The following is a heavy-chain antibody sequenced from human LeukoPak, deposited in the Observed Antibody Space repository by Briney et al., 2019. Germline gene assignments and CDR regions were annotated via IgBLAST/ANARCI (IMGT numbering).Heavy chain of an antibody. V-gene: IGHV3-23*01. J-gene: IGHJ6*04. CDR1: GFTFRGYG. Sequence: GGTLRLSCAASGFTFRGYGMSWVRQAPGEGLEWVSAIRGSGVTTYYADSVKGRFTISRDNSRTTLYLLMNSLRAEDTAVYYCAELGITMIGGVWGKGTTVTISS. CDR2: IRGSGVTT. D-gene: IGHD3-10*02. CDR3: AELGITMIGGV.